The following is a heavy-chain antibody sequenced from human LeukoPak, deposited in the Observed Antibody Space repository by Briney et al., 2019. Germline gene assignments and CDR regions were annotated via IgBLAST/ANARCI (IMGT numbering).Heavy chain of an antibody. J-gene: IGHJ4*02. CDR3: ARGGYDPLDY. Sequence: SETLSLTCIVSSGSIRDYYWSWIRQPPGKGLEWIGYIYYTGSTTSNPSLKSRVTISVDTSKNQFSLKLSSVTAADTAVYYCARGGYDPLDYWGQGTLVTVSS. D-gene: IGHD5-12*01. CDR1: SGSIRDYY. CDR2: IYYTGST. V-gene: IGHV4-59*01.